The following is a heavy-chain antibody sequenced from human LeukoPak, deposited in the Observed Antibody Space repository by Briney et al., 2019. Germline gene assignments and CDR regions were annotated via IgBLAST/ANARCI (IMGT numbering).Heavy chain of an antibody. CDR2: IYYSGNT. D-gene: IGHD2-15*01. Sequence: SETLSLTCTVSGGSIRSTTYYWGWIRQPPGKGLEWIGSIYYSGNTYYNPSLKSRVTISVDTSKNQFSLKLSSVTTADTAVYYCASQIVVVVAATIDWGQGTLVTVSS. V-gene: IGHV4-39*01. J-gene: IGHJ4*02. CDR3: ASQIVVVVAATID. CDR1: GGSIRSTTYY.